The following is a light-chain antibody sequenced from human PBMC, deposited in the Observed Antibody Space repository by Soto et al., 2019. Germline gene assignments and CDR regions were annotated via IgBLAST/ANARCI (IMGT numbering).Light chain of an antibody. CDR2: AAS. V-gene: IGKV1-39*01. CDR1: QSISSY. J-gene: IGKJ5*01. CDR3: QQSYSIPSIT. Sequence: DIQMTQSPSSLSASIGDRVTITCRASQSISSYLNWYQQKPGKAPKLLIYAASSLQSGVPSRFSGSGSGTDFTLTISSLQPEDVVTYYCQQSYSIPSITFGQGTRLEIK.